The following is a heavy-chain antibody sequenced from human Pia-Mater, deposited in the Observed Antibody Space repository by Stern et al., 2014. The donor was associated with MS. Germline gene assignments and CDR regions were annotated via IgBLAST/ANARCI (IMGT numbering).Heavy chain of an antibody. D-gene: IGHD6-19*01. V-gene: IGHV1-69*01. CDR3: ARQREQWPVSFDY. CDR2: IIPIFGTA. J-gene: IGHJ4*02. Sequence: DQLVESGAEVKKPGSSVKVSCKASGGTFSSYAISWVRQAPGQGLEWMGGIIPIFGTANYAQKFQGRVTITADESTRTAYMELSSLRSEDTAVYYCARQREQWPVSFDYWGQGTLVTVSS. CDR1: GGTFSSYA.